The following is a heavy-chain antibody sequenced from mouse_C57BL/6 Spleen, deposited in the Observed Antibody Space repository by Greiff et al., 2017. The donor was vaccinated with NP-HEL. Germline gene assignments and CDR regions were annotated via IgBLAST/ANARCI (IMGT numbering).Heavy chain of an antibody. CDR2: IDPETGGT. J-gene: IGHJ2*01. V-gene: IGHV1-15*01. D-gene: IGHD1-1*01. CDR1: GYTFTDYE. Sequence: QVQLQQSGAELVRPGASVTLSCKASGYTFTDYEMHWVKQTPVHGLEWIGAIDPETGGTAYNQKFKGKAILTADKSSSTAYMELRRLTSEDSAVYYCTRGYYGTPYYFDYWGQGTTLTVSS. CDR3: TRGYYGTPYYFDY.